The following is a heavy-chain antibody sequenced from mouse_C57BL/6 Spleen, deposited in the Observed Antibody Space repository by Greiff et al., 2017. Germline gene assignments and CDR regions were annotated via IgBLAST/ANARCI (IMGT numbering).Heavy chain of an antibody. D-gene: IGHD2-3*01. Sequence: VKLMESGAELVKPGASVKMSCKASGYTFTTYPIEWMKQNHGKSLEWIGNFHPYNDDTKYNEKFKGKATLTVEKSSSTVYLELSRLTSDDSAFYYCARGDGYSHWYFDVWGTGTTVTVSS. CDR1: GYTFTTYP. CDR2: FHPYNDDT. J-gene: IGHJ1*03. V-gene: IGHV1-47*01. CDR3: ARGDGYSHWYFDV.